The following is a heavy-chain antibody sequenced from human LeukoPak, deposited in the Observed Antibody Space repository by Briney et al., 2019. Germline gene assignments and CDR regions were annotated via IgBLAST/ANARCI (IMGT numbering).Heavy chain of an antibody. D-gene: IGHD1-26*01. J-gene: IGHJ4*02. CDR3: ARDLGIHYFDY. CDR1: GGSISSGGYY. Sequence: SQTLSLTCTVSGGSISSGGYYWSWIRQHPGKXXEWIGYIYYSXXXXXXXXLKSRVTISVDTSKNQFSLKLSSVTAADTAVYYCARDLGIHYFDYWGQGTLVTVSS. CDR2: IYYSXXX. V-gene: IGHV4-31*03.